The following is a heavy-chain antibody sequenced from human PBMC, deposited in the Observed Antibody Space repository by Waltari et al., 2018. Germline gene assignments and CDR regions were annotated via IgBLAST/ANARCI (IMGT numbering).Heavy chain of an antibody. Sequence: WWGWGRQAPDKGLEWIGQVHRSGRTNYNPSFASRAIVSLDTSMNRFSLRILSATAADTAVYYCARDLGRGLFLDSWGQGTLVTVSP. CDR2: VHRSGRT. D-gene: IGHD2-15*01. CDR3: ARDLGRGLFLDS. V-gene: IGHV4-4*02. J-gene: IGHJ4*02. CDR1: W.